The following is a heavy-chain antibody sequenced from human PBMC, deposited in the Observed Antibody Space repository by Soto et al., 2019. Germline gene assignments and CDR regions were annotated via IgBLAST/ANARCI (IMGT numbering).Heavy chain of an antibody. V-gene: IGHV3-15*07. Sequence: EVQLVESGGGLVKPGGSLRLSCAASGFSFSNAWMNWVRQAPGKGLEWVGRIKRKIDGEATDYAGPVKGRFTVFIDDSKSARYLQMNSLKGDDTAVYYCTTGSVEGVWGQGTTVTVS. CDR3: TTGSVEGV. CDR2: IKRKIDGEAT. J-gene: IGHJ6*02. CDR1: GFSFSNAW. D-gene: IGHD2-15*01.